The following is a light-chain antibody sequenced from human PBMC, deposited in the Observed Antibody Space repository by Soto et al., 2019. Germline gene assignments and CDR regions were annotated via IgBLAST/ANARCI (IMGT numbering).Light chain of an antibody. J-gene: IGLJ3*02. CDR1: SSNIGAGYD. CDR2: GNS. Sequence: QSVLTQPPSVSGAPGQRVTISCTGSSSNIGAGYDVHWYQQLPGTAPKLLIYGNSNRPSGVPDRFSGSKSGTSASLAITGLQAEDEADYYCQAYDSSLSGAVVGGGTKLTGL. CDR3: QAYDSSLSGAV. V-gene: IGLV1-40*01.